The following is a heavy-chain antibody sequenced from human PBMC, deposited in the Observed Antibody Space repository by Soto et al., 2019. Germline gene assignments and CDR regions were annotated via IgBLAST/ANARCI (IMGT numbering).Heavy chain of an antibody. V-gene: IGHV3-15*01. CDR2: IKSKTDGGTT. CDR3: TTGLYGSGSSGGMDV. D-gene: IGHD3-10*01. CDR1: GFNFSDAL. Sequence: GGSLSLSCAASGFNFSDALMSWVRQAPGKGLEWVGRIKSKTDGGTTGYAAPVKGRFTISRDDSKNTLYLQMNSLKTEDTAVYYCTTGLYGSGSSGGMDVWGQGTTVTVSS. J-gene: IGHJ6*02.